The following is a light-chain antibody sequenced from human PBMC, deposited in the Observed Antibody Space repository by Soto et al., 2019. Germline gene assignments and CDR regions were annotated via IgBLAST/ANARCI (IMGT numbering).Light chain of an antibody. Sequence: EIVLTQSPATLSLSPGERATLSCRASQSVSSYLAWYQQKPGQAPRLLIYDASNRATGIPARFSGSGSETDFTLTIGSLEPEDFAVYYCQHRSNWPPDTCGQGTKLEIK. CDR1: QSVSSY. V-gene: IGKV3-11*01. CDR2: DAS. J-gene: IGKJ2*01. CDR3: QHRSNWPPDT.